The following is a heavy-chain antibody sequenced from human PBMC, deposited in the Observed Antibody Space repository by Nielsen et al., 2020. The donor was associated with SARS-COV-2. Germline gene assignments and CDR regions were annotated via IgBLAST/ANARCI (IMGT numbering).Heavy chain of an antibody. J-gene: IGHJ4*02. Sequence: ASVKVSCKASGYTFTSYGISWVRQAPGQGLEWMGWISAYNGNTNYAQKLQGRVTMTTDTSTSTAYMELRSLRSDDTAVYYCARFFDYDILTGYLPYFDYWGQGTLVTVSS. CDR2: ISAYNGNT. V-gene: IGHV1-18*01. CDR1: GYTFTSYG. CDR3: ARFFDYDILTGYLPYFDY. D-gene: IGHD3-9*01.